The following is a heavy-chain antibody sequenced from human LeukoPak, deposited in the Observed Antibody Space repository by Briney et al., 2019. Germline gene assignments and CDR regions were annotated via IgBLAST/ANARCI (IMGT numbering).Heavy chain of an antibody. D-gene: IGHD3-9*01. CDR1: GFTFSSYD. J-gene: IGHJ5*02. CDR2: ISYDGSNK. CDR3: ARDAVLRYFDWLGSLFDP. Sequence: GGSLRLSCAVSGFTFSSYDMHWVRQAPGKGLEGVAVISYDGSNKYYADSVKGRFTISRDNSKSSLYQQMNSLRAEDTAVYYCARDAVLRYFDWLGSLFDPWGQGTLVTVSS. V-gene: IGHV3-30-3*01.